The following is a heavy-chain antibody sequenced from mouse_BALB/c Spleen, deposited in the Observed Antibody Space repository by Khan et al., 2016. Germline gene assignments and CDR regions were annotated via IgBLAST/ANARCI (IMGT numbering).Heavy chain of an antibody. Sequence: EVKLEVSGGDLVQPGGSMKLSCTASGFTLSDAWMDWVRQSPEKGLEWVAEIRTKANNHATYYAESVKGRFSISRDDSKSSVYLQMNSLRPVDTGIYYCTGRGIARGYWGQGTSVTVSS. V-gene: IGHV6-6*01. CDR3: TGRGIARGY. J-gene: IGHJ4*01. CDR2: IRTKANNHAT. CDR1: GFTLSDAW.